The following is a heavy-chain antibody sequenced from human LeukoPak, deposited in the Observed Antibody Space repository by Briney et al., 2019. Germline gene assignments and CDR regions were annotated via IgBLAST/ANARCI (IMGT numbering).Heavy chain of an antibody. V-gene: IGHV1-2*02. D-gene: IGHD3-22*01. CDR1: GYTFTGYY. CDR2: INPNSGGT. CDR3: ARLRDGSSGYYLIDY. J-gene: IGHJ4*02. Sequence: ASVKVSCKASGYTFTGYYMHWVRQAPGQGLEWMGWINPNSGGTNYAQKFQGRVTMTRDTSISTAYMELSRLRSDDTAVYYCARLRDGSSGYYLIDYWGQGTLVTVSS.